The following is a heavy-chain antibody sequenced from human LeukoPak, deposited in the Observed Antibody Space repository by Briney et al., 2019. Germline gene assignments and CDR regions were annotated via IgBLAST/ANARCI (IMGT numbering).Heavy chain of an antibody. J-gene: IGHJ4*02. D-gene: IGHD1-26*01. CDR2: IYTSGST. Sequence: SETLSLTCTVSGGSISSYYWSWIRQPAGKGREWIGRIYTSGSTNYNPSLKSRVTMSVDTSKNQFSLNLSSVTAADTAVYYCARDGGSGSYYGLRDYFDYWGQGTLVTVSS. CDR1: GGSISSYY. CDR3: ARDGGSGSYYGLRDYFDY. V-gene: IGHV4-4*07.